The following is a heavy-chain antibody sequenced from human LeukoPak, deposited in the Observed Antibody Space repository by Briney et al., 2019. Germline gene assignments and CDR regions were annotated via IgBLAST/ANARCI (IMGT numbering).Heavy chain of an antibody. J-gene: IGHJ6*02. D-gene: IGHD1-1*01. Sequence: GGSLRLSCAASGLSMSDQYMSWVRQAPGKGLEWVSIIQSGGNIYYADSVKGRFTISRDNSKNTVYLQMNSLRAEDTAVYYCARDRGYAMDVWGQGTTVTVSS. CDR1: GLSMSDQY. CDR2: IQSGGNI. CDR3: ARDRGYAMDV. V-gene: IGHV3-53*01.